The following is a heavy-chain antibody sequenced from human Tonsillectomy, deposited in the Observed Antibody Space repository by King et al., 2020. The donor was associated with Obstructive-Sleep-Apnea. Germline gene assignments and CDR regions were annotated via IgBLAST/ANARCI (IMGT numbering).Heavy chain of an antibody. CDR2: ISWNSYST. CDR3: AKDMGPSSSRSSGVQN. J-gene: IGHJ1*01. CDR1: GFTFDDYA. D-gene: IGHD2-2*01. V-gene: IGHV3-9*01. Sequence: VQLVESGGGLVQPGRSLRLSCAASGFTFDDYAMHWVRQAPGKGLEWVSSISWNSYSTAYADSVKGRFTISRDNAKNSLYLQMNSLRAEDTALYYCAKDMGPSSSRSSGVQNWGQGTLVTVSS.